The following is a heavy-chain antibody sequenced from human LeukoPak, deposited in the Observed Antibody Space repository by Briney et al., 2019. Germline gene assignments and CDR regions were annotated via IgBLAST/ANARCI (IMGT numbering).Heavy chain of an antibody. J-gene: IGHJ4*02. CDR1: GFTLSNYW. V-gene: IGHV3-7*02. Sequence: PGRSLRLSCAASGFTLSNYWMTWVRQAPRKGLEWVAAINQDGSEKYYVDSVKGRFTISRDNAKNSIFLQMSSLGAEDTAVYYCARTTYGDYWGQGTLVTVSS. CDR2: INQDGSEK. CDR3: ARTTYGDY. D-gene: IGHD1-1*01.